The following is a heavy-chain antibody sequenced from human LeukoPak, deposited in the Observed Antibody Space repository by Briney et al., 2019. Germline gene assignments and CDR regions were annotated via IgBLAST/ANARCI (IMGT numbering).Heavy chain of an antibody. CDR2: ILNDGSNK. J-gene: IGHJ3*02. V-gene: IGHV3-30*18. Sequence: PGKSLRLSCVASGFTFSSYGMHWVRQAPGKGLEWVAVILNDGSNKYYADSVKGRFTISRDNSKNTLYLQMNSLRAEDTAVYYCAKGRGAFDIWGQGTMVT. CDR1: GFTFSSYG. CDR3: AKGRGAFDI. D-gene: IGHD3-10*01.